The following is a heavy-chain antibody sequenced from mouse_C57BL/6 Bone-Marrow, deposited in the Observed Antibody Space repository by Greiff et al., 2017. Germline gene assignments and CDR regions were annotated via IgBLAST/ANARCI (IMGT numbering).Heavy chain of an antibody. CDR1: GYTFTSYG. CDR2: IYPRSGNT. Sequence: QVKLQQSGAELARPGASVMLSCKASGYTFTSYGISWVKQSTGQGLEWIGEIYPRSGNTFYNEKFTGKATLTAYKSPSTADMELRSRTSEDSAVYCCARGHYGRSPFAYWGQGTLVTVSA. D-gene: IGHD1-1*01. J-gene: IGHJ3*01. V-gene: IGHV1-81*01. CDR3: ARGHYGRSPFAY.